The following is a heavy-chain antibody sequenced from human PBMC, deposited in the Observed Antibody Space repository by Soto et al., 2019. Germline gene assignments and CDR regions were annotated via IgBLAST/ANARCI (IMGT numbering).Heavy chain of an antibody. CDR3: ASDRRDDWFDP. Sequence: QVQLQESGPGLVKPSQTLSLTCTVSGGSISSGGYYWSWIRPPQGTVLEWFGSIYYSRSTYYNPSLKSRVTIPVDKSQNQFCLKLGYVTAVDTAVYYCASDRRDDWFDPLGPGPLVTVSS. CDR1: GGSISSGGYY. J-gene: IGHJ5*02. V-gene: IGHV4-31*03. CDR2: IYYSRST.